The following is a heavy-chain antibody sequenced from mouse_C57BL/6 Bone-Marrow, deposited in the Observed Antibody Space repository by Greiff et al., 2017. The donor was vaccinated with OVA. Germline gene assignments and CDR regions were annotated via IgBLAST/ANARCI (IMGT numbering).Heavy chain of an antibody. J-gene: IGHJ1*03. D-gene: IGHD1-1*01. CDR3: ARGITTVVATDWYFDV. CDR1: GYAFSSSW. V-gene: IGHV1-82*01. CDR2: IYPGDGDT. Sequence: VQLQQSGPELVKPGASVKISCKASGYAFSSSWMNWVKQRPGKGLEWIGRIYPGDGDTNYNGKFKGKATLTADKSSSTAYMQLSSLTSEDSAVYFCARGITTVVATDWYFDVWGTGTTVTVSS.